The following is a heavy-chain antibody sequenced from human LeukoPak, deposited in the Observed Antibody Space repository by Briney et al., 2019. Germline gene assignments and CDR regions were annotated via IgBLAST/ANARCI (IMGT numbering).Heavy chain of an antibody. CDR2: IYYSGST. Sequence: SETLSLTCTVSGGSISSSSYYWGWIRQPPGKGLEWIGSIYYSGSTYYNPSLKSRVTISVDTSKNQFSLKLSSVTAADTAVYYCARGLRGYYDSREYFQHWGQGTLVTVSS. D-gene: IGHD3-22*01. CDR1: GGSISSSSYY. J-gene: IGHJ1*01. V-gene: IGHV4-39*01. CDR3: ARGLRGYYDSREYFQH.